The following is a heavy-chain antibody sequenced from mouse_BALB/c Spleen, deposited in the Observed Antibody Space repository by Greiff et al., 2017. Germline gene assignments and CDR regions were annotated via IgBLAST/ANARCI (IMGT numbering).Heavy chain of an antibody. J-gene: IGHJ2*01. D-gene: IGHD2-4*01. Sequence: EVKLVESGGGLVQPGGSLRLSCATSGFTFTDYYMSWVRQPPGKALEWLGFIRNKANGYTTEYSASVKGRFTISRDNSQSILYLQMNTLRAEDSATYYCARDRDYAFDYWGQGTTLTVSS. V-gene: IGHV7-3*02. CDR1: GFTFTDYY. CDR2: IRNKANGYTT. CDR3: ARDRDYAFDY.